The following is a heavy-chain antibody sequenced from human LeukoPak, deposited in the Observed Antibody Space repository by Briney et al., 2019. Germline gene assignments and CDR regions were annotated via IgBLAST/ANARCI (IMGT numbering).Heavy chain of an antibody. CDR1: GFTFSIYG. CDR2: IRYDGSNK. CDR3: ANPDLDY. Sequence: PGGSLRLSCAASGFTFSIYGMHWVRQAPGKGLEWVAFIRYDGSNKYYADSVKGRFTISRDNSKNTLYLQMNSLGAEDTAVYYCANPDLDYWGQGTLVTVSS. V-gene: IGHV3-30*02. J-gene: IGHJ4*02. D-gene: IGHD1-14*01.